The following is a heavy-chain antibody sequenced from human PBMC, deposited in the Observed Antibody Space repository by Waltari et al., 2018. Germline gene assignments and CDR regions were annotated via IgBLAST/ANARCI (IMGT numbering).Heavy chain of an antibody. CDR3: AKAFRGYSGSYFDI. V-gene: IGHV3-23*01. D-gene: IGHD5-12*01. J-gene: IGHJ4*02. Sequence: QLLESGGGLVQPGGSLRLPCAAFGFSFGGFALHWVRQAPGKGLEWVSGLSGSGDTTYYADSVRGRFTVSRDNSRNTVDLQMNSLRAEDTAVYYCAKAFRGYSGSYFDIWGRGTLVAVS. CDR1: GFSFGGFA. CDR2: LSGSGDTT.